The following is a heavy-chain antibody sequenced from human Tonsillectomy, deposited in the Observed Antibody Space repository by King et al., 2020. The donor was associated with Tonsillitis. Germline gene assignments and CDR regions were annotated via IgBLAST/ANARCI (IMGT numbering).Heavy chain of an antibody. D-gene: IGHD3-22*01. CDR2: ISYDGSNK. Sequence: VQLVESGGGVVQPGRSLRLSCAASGFTFRSYGMHWVRQAPGKGLEWVAVISYDGSNKYYADSVKGRFTISRDNSKNTLYLQMNSLRVEDTAVYYCAGTVFYDSSGYRDEYFQHWGQGNLITASS. CDR1: GFTFRSYG. CDR3: AGTVFYDSSGYRDEYFQH. J-gene: IGHJ1*01. V-gene: IGHV3-30*03.